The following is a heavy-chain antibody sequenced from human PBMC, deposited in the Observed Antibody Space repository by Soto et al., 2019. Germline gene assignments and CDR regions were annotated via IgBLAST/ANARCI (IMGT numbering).Heavy chain of an antibody. CDR1: GFTFGSYW. J-gene: IGHJ6*02. V-gene: IGHV3-74*01. D-gene: IGHD3-10*01. CDR2: INSDGSST. CDR3: ASGGAYGSGSYYHYYYYGMDV. Sequence: GGSLRLSCAASGFTFGSYWMHWVRQAPGKGLVWVSRINSDGSSTSYADSVKGRFTISRDNAKNTLYLQMNSLRAEDTAVYYCASGGAYGSGSYYHYYYYGMDVWGQGTTVTVSS.